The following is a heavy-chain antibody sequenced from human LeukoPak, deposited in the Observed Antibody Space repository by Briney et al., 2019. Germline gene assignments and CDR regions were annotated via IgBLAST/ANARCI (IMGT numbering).Heavy chain of an antibody. CDR2: ISSSSTTI. D-gene: IGHD2-15*01. CDR3: ARGFCSGVSCLFDY. J-gene: IGHJ4*02. CDR1: GFAFSGYS. V-gene: IGHV3-48*04. Sequence: GGSLRLSCAASGFAFSGYSMNWVRQAPGRGLEWVSYISSSSTTIYYADSVKGRFTISRDSANNSLYLQMNSLRAEDTAVYYCARGFCSGVSCLFDYWGQGTLVTVSS.